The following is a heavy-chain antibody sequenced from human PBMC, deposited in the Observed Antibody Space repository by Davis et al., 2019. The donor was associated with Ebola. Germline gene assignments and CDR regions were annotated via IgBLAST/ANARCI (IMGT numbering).Heavy chain of an antibody. CDR2: IGSRGDPT. V-gene: IGHV3-48*02. Sequence: PGGSLRLSCAASGFTFSSYTMNWVRQAPGKGPEWVSYIGSRGDPTVYADSVKGRFTVSRDDANNSLSLLMNSLRDEDTAIYYCVRDYLFALDIWGQETMVTVSS. J-gene: IGHJ3*02. CDR1: GFTFSSYT. CDR3: VRDYLFALDI.